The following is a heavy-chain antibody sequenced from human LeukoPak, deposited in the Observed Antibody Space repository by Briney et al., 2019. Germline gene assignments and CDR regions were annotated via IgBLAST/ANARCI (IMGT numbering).Heavy chain of an antibody. J-gene: IGHJ4*02. V-gene: IGHV4-39*07. CDR3: ARDYGSGSSYPFDY. CDR2: IYYSGST. D-gene: IGHD3-10*01. Sequence: KPAETLSLTCTVSGGSISSSSYYWVWVRQPPGKGLEWIGSIYYSGSTYYNPSLKSRFAISEDTSKNQFSLKLSSVTAADTAVYYCARDYGSGSSYPFDYWGQGTLVTVSS. CDR1: GGSISSSSYY.